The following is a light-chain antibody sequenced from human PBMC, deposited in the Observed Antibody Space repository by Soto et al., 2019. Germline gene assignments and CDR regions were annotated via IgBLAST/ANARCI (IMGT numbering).Light chain of an antibody. CDR3: QQSYSTPRT. J-gene: IGKJ1*01. Sequence: DIQMTQSPSSLSASVGDRVTITCRASQSISSYLNWYQQKPGKAPKLLIYAASSLQSGVPSRFSGSGSGTDFPLTISILQPKDFATYYCQQSYSTPRTFGPGTKVKIK. CDR1: QSISSY. V-gene: IGKV1-39*01. CDR2: AAS.